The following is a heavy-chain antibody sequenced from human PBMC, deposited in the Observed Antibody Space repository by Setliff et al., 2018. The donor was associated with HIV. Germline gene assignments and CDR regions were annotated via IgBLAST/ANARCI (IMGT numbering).Heavy chain of an antibody. CDR3: AGSRGYFVKAD. D-gene: IGHD3-22*01. CDR2: SNSDGSST. V-gene: IGHV3-74*01. J-gene: IGHJ4*02. CDR1: GFTFNTYW. Sequence: GGSLRLSCAASGFTFNTYWMHWVRQAPGKGLVWVSHSNSDGSSTTYADSVKGRFTISRDNAKNTLYLQMNSLRAEDTAVYYCAGSRGYFVKADWGQGTLVTVSS.